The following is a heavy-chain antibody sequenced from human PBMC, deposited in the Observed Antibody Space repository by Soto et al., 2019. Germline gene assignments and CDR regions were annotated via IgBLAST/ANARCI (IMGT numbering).Heavy chain of an antibody. CDR1: GFTFSSYA. Sequence: GGSLRLSCAASGFTFSSYAMSWVRQAPGKGLEWVSAISGSGGPTYYADSVKGRFTISRDNSKNTLYLQMSSLRAEDTAVYYCAKKIGIHLWTDYWGQGTLVTVSS. CDR3: AKKIGIHLWTDY. CDR2: ISGSGGPT. V-gene: IGHV3-23*01. D-gene: IGHD5-18*01. J-gene: IGHJ4*02.